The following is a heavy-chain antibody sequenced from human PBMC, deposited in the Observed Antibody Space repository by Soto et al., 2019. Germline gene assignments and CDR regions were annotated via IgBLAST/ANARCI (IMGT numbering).Heavy chain of an antibody. D-gene: IGHD3-22*01. CDR1: GFTFSSYA. CDR3: ARVPHSSGYVN. CDR2: ISYDGSNK. Sequence: ESGGGVVQPGRSLRLSCAASGFTFSSYAMHWVRQAPGKGLEWVAVISYDGSNKYYADSVKGRFTLSRDNSKHTLYLQMNSLRAEDTVVYYCARVPHSSGYVNWGQGTLGTVSS. J-gene: IGHJ4*02. V-gene: IGHV3-30-3*01.